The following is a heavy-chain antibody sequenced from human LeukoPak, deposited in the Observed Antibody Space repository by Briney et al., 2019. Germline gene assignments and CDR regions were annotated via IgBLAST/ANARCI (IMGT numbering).Heavy chain of an antibody. D-gene: IGHD3-10*01. CDR3: ARGLMVRGIDNWFDP. J-gene: IGHJ5*02. CDR1: GFTFSLYE. CDR2: ISSGGSTI. Sequence: GGSLRLSCAASGFTFSLYEMNWVRQAPGKGLEWLSYISSGGSTIYYTDSVKGRFTISRDNAKNSLYLQMDSLRAEDTAVYYCARGLMVRGIDNWFDPWGQGTLVTVSS. V-gene: IGHV3-48*03.